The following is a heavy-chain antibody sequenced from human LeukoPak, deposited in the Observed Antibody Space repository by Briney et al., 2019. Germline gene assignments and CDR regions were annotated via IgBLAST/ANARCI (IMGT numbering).Heavy chain of an antibody. D-gene: IGHD2-2*01. CDR3: ARDRAFVGYCSSTSCSRDWFDP. CDR2: INPSGGST. Sequence: ASVTVSCKASGYTFTSYYMHWVRQAPGQGLEWMGIINPSGGSTSYAQKFQGRVTMTRDMSTSTVYMELSSLRSEDTAVYYCARDRAFVGYCSSTSCSRDWFDPWGQGTLVTVSS. J-gene: IGHJ5*02. CDR1: GYTFTSYY. V-gene: IGHV1-46*01.